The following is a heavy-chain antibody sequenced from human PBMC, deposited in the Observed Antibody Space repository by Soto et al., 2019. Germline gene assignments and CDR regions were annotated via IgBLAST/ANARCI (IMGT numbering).Heavy chain of an antibody. V-gene: IGHV3-23*01. CDR2: ISGSGSSV. CDR1: GFTFSHYV. CDR3: AKVRASYLSASYFYYGLEV. Sequence: EVQLLESGGGLDRRGGSLRLSCAASGFTFSHYVLSWVRQAPGGGLEWVSSISGSGSSVYLADSVRGRFAMSRDLSTNTVSLQMNSLTVEDTAIYYCAKVRASYLSASYFYYGLEVWGQGTTDTVSS. D-gene: IGHD2-21*01. J-gene: IGHJ6*02.